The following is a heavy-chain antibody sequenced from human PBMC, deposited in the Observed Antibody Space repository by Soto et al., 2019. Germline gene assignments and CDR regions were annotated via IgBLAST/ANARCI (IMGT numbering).Heavy chain of an antibody. D-gene: IGHD2-15*01. V-gene: IGHV4-31*03. CDR3: ARTGYCSGGSCYPIMTRFDY. Sequence: QVQLQESGPGLVKPSQTLSLTCTVSGGSISSGGYYWSWIRQHPGKGLEWIGYIYYSGSTYYNPSLKSRVTISVDTSKNQFSLKLSSVTAADTAVYYCARTGYCSGGSCYPIMTRFDYWGQGTLVTVSS. CDR2: IYYSGST. J-gene: IGHJ4*02. CDR1: GGSISSGGYY.